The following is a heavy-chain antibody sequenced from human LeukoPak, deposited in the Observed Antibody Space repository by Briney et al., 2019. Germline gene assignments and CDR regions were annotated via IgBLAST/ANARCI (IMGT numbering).Heavy chain of an antibody. CDR3: ASSKDRIAARGTYFDY. Sequence: SETLSLTCTVSGGSISSSSYYWGWIRQPPGKGLEWIGSIYYSGSTYYNPSLKSRVTISVDTSKNQFSLKLSSVTAADTAVYYCASSKDRIAARGTYFDYWGQGTLVTVSS. CDR1: GGSISSSSYY. CDR2: IYYSGST. V-gene: IGHV4-39*07. D-gene: IGHD6-6*01. J-gene: IGHJ4*02.